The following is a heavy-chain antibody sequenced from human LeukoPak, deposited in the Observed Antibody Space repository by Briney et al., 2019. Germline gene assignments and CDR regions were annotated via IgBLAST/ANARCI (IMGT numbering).Heavy chain of an antibody. CDR3: AKGDSGFYFYFDY. J-gene: IGHJ4*02. D-gene: IGHD3-22*01. CDR2: ISSDGSEE. CDR1: GFTFSTYG. Sequence: GGSLRLSCAASGFTFSTYGMHWVRQAPGKGLELVAGISSDGSEEYYAASVEGRFTISRDNPKSTLYLEMNSLRAEDTAVYYCAKGDSGFYFYFDYWGQGTLVTVSS. V-gene: IGHV3-30*18.